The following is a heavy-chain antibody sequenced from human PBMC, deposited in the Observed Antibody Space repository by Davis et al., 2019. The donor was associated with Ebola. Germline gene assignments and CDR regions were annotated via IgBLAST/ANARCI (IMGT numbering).Heavy chain of an antibody. D-gene: IGHD5-18*01. Sequence: PGGSLRLSCKDSGYSFTSYWIGWVRQMPGKGLEWMGIIYPGNSDTRYSPSFQGQVTISADKSISTAYLQWSSLKASDTAMYYCARHALPIQLWARDYYYGMDVWGQGTTVTVSS. CDR2: IYPGNSDT. V-gene: IGHV5-51*01. CDR1: GYSFTSYW. J-gene: IGHJ6*02. CDR3: ARHALPIQLWARDYYYGMDV.